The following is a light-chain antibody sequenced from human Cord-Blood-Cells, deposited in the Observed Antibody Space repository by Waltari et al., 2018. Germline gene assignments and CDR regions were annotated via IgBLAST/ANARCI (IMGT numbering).Light chain of an antibody. CDR2: EDN. V-gene: IGLV6-57*02. J-gene: IGLJ2*01. CDR3: QSYDSSNVV. CDR1: SGSIASHY. Sequence: NFMLTQPHSVSESPGKTVTISCTGSSGSIASHYLQWYQQRPGSAPPTVIYEDNQRPSGVPDRFSGSIDSSSNSASLTISGLKTEDEADYYCQSYDSSNVVFGGGTKLTVL.